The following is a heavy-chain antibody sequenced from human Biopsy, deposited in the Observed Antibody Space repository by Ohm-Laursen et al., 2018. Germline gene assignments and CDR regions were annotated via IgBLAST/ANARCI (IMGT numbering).Heavy chain of an antibody. Sequence: GASVKVSCKTSGYTFPNFGISWVRQAPGRGLEWMGWISPYNGNGDYEKNFHGRVTLTADTSTSTVYMELRSLRSGDTAVYYCATSHYFESTGYAFDFWGQGTMVSVS. J-gene: IGHJ3*01. V-gene: IGHV1-18*01. D-gene: IGHD3-22*01. CDR3: ATSHYFESTGYAFDF. CDR1: GYTFPNFG. CDR2: ISPYNGNG.